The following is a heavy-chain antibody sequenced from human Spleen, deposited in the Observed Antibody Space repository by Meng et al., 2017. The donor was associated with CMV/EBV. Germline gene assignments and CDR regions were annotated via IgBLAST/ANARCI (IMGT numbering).Heavy chain of an antibody. J-gene: IGHJ1*01. CDR3: ARPDFSNTHGAFQH. V-gene: IGHV5-51*01. CDR1: GYTFDTYW. CDR2: IYPVDSDA. Sequence: GGSLRLSWKGSGYTFDTYWIGWVLQMPGKGLEWMGIIYPVDSDATYNPSFQGQVTILADKSISTAYLQWSSLKASDTAIYYCARPDFSNTHGAFQHWGQGTLVTVSS. D-gene: IGHD2-2*01.